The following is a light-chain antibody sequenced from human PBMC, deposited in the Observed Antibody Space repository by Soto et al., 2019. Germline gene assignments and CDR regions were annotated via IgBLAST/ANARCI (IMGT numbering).Light chain of an antibody. CDR3: QQGYTAPLA. V-gene: IGKV1-39*01. J-gene: IGKJ4*01. CDR1: QSISTY. CDR2: AAS. Sequence: DIQMTQSPSSLSASVGDRFTIPCRASQSISTYLNWYQQKPGKAPNLLIFAASTLQSGVPSRFSGSGSGTDFTLTIRSLQAEDFAGYYCQQGYTAPLAFGGGTKVDIK.